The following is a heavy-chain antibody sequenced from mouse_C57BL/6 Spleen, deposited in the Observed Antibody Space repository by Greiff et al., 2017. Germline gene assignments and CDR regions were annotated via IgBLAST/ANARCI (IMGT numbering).Heavy chain of an antibody. J-gene: IGHJ2*01. CDR1: GFTFSDYG. D-gene: IGHD4-1*01. CDR3: ARHKDWEGLDY. V-gene: IGHV5-15*01. CDR2: ISNLAYSI. Sequence: EVMLVESGGGLVQPGGSLKLSCAASGFTFSDYGMAWVRQAPRKGPEWVAFISNLAYSIYYADTVTGRFTISRENAKNTLYLEMSSLRSEDTAMYYCARHKDWEGLDYWGQGTTLTVSS.